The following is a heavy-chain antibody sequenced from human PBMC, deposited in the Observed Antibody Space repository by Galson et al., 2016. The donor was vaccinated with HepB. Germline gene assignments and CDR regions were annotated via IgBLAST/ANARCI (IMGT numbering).Heavy chain of an antibody. J-gene: IGHJ5*02. CDR2: ISYDGRNK. V-gene: IGHV3-30*04. CDR1: GFTFSNYA. Sequence: SLRLSCAASGFTFSNYAMHWVRQAPRKGLQWVAVISYDGRNKYYPDSVKGRFTISRDNSKNTLYLQMNSLRAEDTAVYYCVRYNWRDNCFDPWGQGTLVTVSS. CDR3: VRYNWRDNCFDP. D-gene: IGHD1-1*01.